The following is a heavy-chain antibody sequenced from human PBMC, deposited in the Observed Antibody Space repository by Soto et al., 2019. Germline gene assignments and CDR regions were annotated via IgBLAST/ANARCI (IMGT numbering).Heavy chain of an antibody. D-gene: IGHD6-19*01. Sequence: GASVKVSCKASGGSFSIDAVSWVRQAPGQGLEWMGGIIPIFATTNYAQKVQGRVTITADESTTTAYMELSSLGSDDTAVYYCTKGVGVAVRPDHYYYGMDVWGQGTTVTVSS. V-gene: IGHV1-69*13. J-gene: IGHJ6*02. CDR1: GGSFSIDA. CDR2: IIPIFATT. CDR3: TKGVGVAVRPDHYYYGMDV.